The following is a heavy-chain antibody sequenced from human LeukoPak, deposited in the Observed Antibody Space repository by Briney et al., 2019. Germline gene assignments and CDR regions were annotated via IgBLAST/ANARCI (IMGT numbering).Heavy chain of an antibody. V-gene: IGHV4-34*01. CDR1: GASITSDY. D-gene: IGHD3-10*01. J-gene: IGHJ5*02. CDR2: INHSGST. Sequence: PSETLSLTCSVSGASITSDYWSWIRQPPGKGLEWIGEINHSGSTNYNPSLKSRVTISVDTSKNQFSLKLSSVTAADTAVYYCARRRILWFGELLSWFDPWGQGTLVTVSS. CDR3: ARRRILWFGELLSWFDP.